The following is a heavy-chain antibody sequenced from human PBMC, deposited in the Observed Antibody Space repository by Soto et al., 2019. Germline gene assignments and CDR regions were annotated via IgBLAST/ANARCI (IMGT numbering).Heavy chain of an antibody. CDR2: IYHSGST. CDR1: GGSISSSNW. Sequence: SETLSLTCAVSGGSISSSNWWSWVRQPPGKGLEWFGEIYHSGSTNYNPSLKSRVTISVDKSKNQFSLKLRSVTAADTAVYYCARVTRDTYCTNGVCRHDYYYYGMDVWGQGTTVT. V-gene: IGHV4-4*02. J-gene: IGHJ6*02. CDR3: ARVTRDTYCTNGVCRHDYYYYGMDV. D-gene: IGHD2-8*01.